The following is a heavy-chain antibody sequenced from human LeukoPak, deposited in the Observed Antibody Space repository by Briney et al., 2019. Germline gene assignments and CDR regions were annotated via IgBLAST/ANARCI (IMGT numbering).Heavy chain of an antibody. Sequence: ASVKVSCKASGYTFTSYYMHWVRQAPGQGLEWMGIINPSGGSTSYAQKFQGRVTMIRDMSTSTVYMKLSSLRSEDTAVYYCARGRDGYNYYYYYYYMDVWGKGTTVTVSS. D-gene: IGHD5-24*01. CDR3: ARGRDGYNYYYYYYYMDV. CDR1: GYTFTSYY. J-gene: IGHJ6*03. CDR2: INPSGGST. V-gene: IGHV1-46*01.